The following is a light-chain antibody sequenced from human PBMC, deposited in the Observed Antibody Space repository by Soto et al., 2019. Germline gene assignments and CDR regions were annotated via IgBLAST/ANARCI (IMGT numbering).Light chain of an antibody. CDR1: QSVSSN. Sequence: EIVMTQSPATLSVSPGERATLSCRASQSVSSNLAWYQQKPGQAPRLLLYGASTRATGIPARFSGSGSGTEVTLTVSSLQSEDFAVYYCQQYNNWLRAFGQGTKVEIK. CDR2: GAS. V-gene: IGKV3-15*01. CDR3: QQYNNWLRA. J-gene: IGKJ1*01.